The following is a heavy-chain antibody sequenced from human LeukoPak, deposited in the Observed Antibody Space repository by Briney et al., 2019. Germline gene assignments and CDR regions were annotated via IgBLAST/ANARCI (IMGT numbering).Heavy chain of an antibody. V-gene: IGHV3-7*02. CDR2: IKQDGSEK. J-gene: IGHJ4*02. D-gene: IGHD3-10*01. CDR1: GFTFDDYG. Sequence: PGGSLRLSCAASGFTFDDYGMSWVRQAPGKGLEWVANIKQDGSEKYYVDSVKGRFTISRDNAKNTLYLQMNSLRAEDTALYYCARLGYYGSGSYGWGQGTLVTVSP. CDR3: ARLGYYGSGSYG.